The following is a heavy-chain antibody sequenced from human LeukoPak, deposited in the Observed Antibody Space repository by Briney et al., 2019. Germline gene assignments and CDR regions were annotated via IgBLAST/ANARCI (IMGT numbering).Heavy chain of an antibody. J-gene: IGHJ4*02. Sequence: SETLSLTCSVSGGSTSDYYWNWTRQPAGQGLEWLGRIYYTGNTAYNPSLESRLTMSLDTAKNQFSLKVTSVTAADTAVYYCARGGTLFTYFDSWGQGTLVTVSS. CDR3: ARGGTLFTYFDS. V-gene: IGHV4-4*07. CDR1: GGSTSDYY. CDR2: IYYTGNT. D-gene: IGHD3-10*02.